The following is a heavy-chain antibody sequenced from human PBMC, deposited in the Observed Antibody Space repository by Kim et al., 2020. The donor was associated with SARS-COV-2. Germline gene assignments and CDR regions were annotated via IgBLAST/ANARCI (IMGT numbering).Heavy chain of an antibody. D-gene: IGHD2-21*02. CDR3: ASGLYCGGDCYSP. V-gene: IGHV3-48*03. CDR1: GFTFSSYE. J-gene: IGHJ5*02. CDR2: ISSSGSTI. Sequence: GGSLRLSCAASGFTFSSYEMNWVRQAPGKGLEWVSYISSSGSTIYYADSVKGRFTISRDNAKNSLYLQMNSLRAEDTAVYYCASGLYCGGDCYSPWGQGTLVTVSS.